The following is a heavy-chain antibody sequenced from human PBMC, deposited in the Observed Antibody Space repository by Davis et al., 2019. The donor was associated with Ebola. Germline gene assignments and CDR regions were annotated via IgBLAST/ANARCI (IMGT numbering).Heavy chain of an antibody. D-gene: IGHD1-14*01. V-gene: IGHV4-38-2*02. Sequence: SETLSLTCTVSGYSINRGFTWGWIRQPPGKGLEWIGGIYHSGSTNYSPSLKSRVTISADTSKNQFSLRLKSVTAADTAMYYCARDYVYWGQGILVTVS. CDR2: IYHSGST. CDR1: GYSINRGFT. J-gene: IGHJ4*02. CDR3: ARDYVY.